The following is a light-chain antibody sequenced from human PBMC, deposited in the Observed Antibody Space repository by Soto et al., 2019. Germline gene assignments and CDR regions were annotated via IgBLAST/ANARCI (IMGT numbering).Light chain of an antibody. V-gene: IGKV3-20*01. CDR3: QQHSASLT. J-gene: IGKJ4*01. CDR2: CAS. Sequence: SGGTIALRSCKASQRISTNVLAWHQQKPGQAPRLLFYCASSMATGIPCRFSGSRSGSDFTRLRCRLECEDFAAYYGQQHSASLTFGGGTKVDIK. CDR1: QRISTNV.